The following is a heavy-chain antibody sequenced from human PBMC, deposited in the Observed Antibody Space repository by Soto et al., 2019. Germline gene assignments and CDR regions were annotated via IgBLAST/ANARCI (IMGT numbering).Heavy chain of an antibody. CDR1: GFTFNNYD. CDR2: SGSAGDI. Sequence: PGGSLRLSCAASGFTFNNYDMLWVRQAPGKGLEWVSTSGSAGDIYYSDSVKGRFTISRDNARNSLYLQMNSLRAADTAVYYCARGGPNWDYYFYGMDVWGQGTTVTVSS. D-gene: IGHD3-16*01. J-gene: IGHJ6*02. CDR3: ARGGPNWDYYFYGMDV. V-gene: IGHV3-13*01.